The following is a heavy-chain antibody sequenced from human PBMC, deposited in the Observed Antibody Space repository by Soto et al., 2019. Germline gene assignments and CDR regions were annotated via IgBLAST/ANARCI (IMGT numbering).Heavy chain of an antibody. V-gene: IGHV3-48*02. J-gene: IGHJ4*02. CDR2: ISSSSRTK. CDR1: GFTFSDYS. Sequence: EVQLVESGGGLAQPGGTLRLSCAASGFTFSDYSMSWVRQAPGKGLEWVSYISSSSRTKYYADSVKGRFAISRDNAKNSQYLQMNSRRDEDTAGYYCARWAVVAGTMMFDHWGQGTLVTVSS. D-gene: IGHD6-19*01. CDR3: ARWAVVAGTMMFDH.